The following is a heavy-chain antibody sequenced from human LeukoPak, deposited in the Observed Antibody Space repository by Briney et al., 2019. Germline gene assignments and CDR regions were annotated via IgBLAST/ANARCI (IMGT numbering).Heavy chain of an antibody. V-gene: IGHV3-15*01. J-gene: IGHJ4*02. Sequence: GGSLRLSCAVSGFTFSNAWMSWVRQPPGKGLERVGCIKCKTDGGTTDYAAPVKGRFTIPRDDSKDTLYLQMNSLKTEDTAVYYCTTGRPITFGGLIVDYWGRGTLVTVSS. CDR3: TTGRPITFGGLIVDY. CDR1: GFTFSNAW. D-gene: IGHD3-16*02. CDR2: IKCKTDGGTT.